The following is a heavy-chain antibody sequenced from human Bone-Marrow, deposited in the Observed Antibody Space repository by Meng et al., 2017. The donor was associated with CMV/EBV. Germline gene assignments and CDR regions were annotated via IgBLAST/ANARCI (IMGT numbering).Heavy chain of an antibody. CDR3: ARGGSSNPYYYYGMDV. V-gene: IGHV3-21*01. D-gene: IGHD2-2*01. CDR1: GFTFSSYS. CDR2: ISSSSSYI. Sequence: GGSLRLSCAASGFTFSSYSMNWVRQAPGKGLEWVSSISSSSSYIYYADSVKGRFTISRDNAKNSLYLQMNSLRAEDTAVYYGARGGSSNPYYYYGMDVWGQGTTVTVSS. J-gene: IGHJ6*02.